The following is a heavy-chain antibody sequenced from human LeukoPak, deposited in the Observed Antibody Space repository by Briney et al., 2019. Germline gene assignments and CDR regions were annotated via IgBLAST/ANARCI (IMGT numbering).Heavy chain of an antibody. V-gene: IGHV4-30-2*01. D-gene: IGHD6-6*01. Sequence: PSETLSLTCAVSGGSISSGGYSWSWIRQPPGKGLEWIGYTYHSGSTYYNPSFKSRVTISVDRSKNQFSLKLSSVTAADTAVYYCARTSVAARRANAFDIWGQGTMVTVSS. CDR2: TYHSGST. CDR3: ARTSVAARRANAFDI. CDR1: GGSISSGGYS. J-gene: IGHJ3*02.